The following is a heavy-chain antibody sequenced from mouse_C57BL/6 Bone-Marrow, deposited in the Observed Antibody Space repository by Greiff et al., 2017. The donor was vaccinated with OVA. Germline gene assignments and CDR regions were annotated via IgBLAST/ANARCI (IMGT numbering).Heavy chain of an antibody. V-gene: IGHV1-4*01. CDR2: INPSSGYT. Sequence: QVQLQQSGAELARPGASVKMSCKASGYTFTSYTMHWVKQRPGQGLEWIGYINPSSGYTKYNQKFKDKVTLTADKSSSTAYMQLSSLTSEDSAVYYCARLLGLRAMDYWGQGTSVTVSS. J-gene: IGHJ4*01. CDR3: ARLLGLRAMDY. CDR1: GYTFTSYT. D-gene: IGHD3-1*01.